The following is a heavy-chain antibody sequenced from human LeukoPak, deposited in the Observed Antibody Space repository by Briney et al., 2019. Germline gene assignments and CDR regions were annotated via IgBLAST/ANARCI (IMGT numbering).Heavy chain of an antibody. CDR3: ARDIPIATADAFDI. CDR1: GGSISSGSYY. J-gene: IGHJ3*02. V-gene: IGHV4-39*07. Sequence: SETLSLTCTVSGGSISSGSYYWGWIRQPPRKGLEWIGSLFHSGRTYYNPSLKSRVTISRDTSKNQFSLKLNSVTAADTAVYYCARDIPIATADAFDIWGQGTMVTVSS. D-gene: IGHD6-13*01. CDR2: LFHSGRT.